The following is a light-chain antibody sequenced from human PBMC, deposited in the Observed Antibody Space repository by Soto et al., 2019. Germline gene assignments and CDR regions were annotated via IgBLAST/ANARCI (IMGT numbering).Light chain of an antibody. CDR2: WAS. V-gene: IGKV4-1*01. CDR1: QIVLYSSNNKNY. J-gene: IGKJ1*01. Sequence: DIVMTQSPDSLAVSPRERATITCKSSQIVLYSSNNKNYLAWHQQKPGQHPKLLIYWASTRESGVPDRFSGSGSGTDFNLTISSLQAEDVAVYECQQYYSTPRTFGQGTKVDIK. CDR3: QQYYSTPRT.